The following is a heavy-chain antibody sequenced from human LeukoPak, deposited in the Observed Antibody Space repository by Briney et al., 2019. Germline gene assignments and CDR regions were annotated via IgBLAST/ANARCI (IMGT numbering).Heavy chain of an antibody. D-gene: IGHD3-3*01. Sequence: SETLSLTCTVSGGSISSSSYYWGWIRQPPGKGLEWIGSIYYSGSTYYNPSLKSRVTISVDTSKNQFSLKLSSVTAADTAVYYCARGFYDFWSGYNNSWFDPWGQGTLVTVSS. CDR1: GGSISSSSYY. V-gene: IGHV4-39*01. CDR2: IYYSGST. J-gene: IGHJ5*02. CDR3: ARGFYDFWSGYNNSWFDP.